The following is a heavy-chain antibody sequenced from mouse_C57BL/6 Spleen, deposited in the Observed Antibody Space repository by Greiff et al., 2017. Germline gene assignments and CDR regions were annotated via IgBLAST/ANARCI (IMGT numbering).Heavy chain of an antibody. CDR2: ISSGGSYT. CDR3: ARRGGYYDYDPYYFDY. V-gene: IGHV5-6*01. CDR1: GFTFSSYG. J-gene: IGHJ2*01. D-gene: IGHD2-4*01. Sequence: VQLMESGGDLVKPGGSLKLSCAASGFTFSSYGMSWVRQTPDKRLEWVATISSGGSYTYYPDSVKGRFTISRDNAKNTLYLQMSSLKSEDTAMYYCARRGGYYDYDPYYFDYWGQGTTLTVSS.